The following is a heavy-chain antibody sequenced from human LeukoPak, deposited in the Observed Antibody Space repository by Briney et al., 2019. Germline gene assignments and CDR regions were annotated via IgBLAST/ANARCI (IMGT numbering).Heavy chain of an antibody. CDR2: IYYSGST. J-gene: IGHJ4*02. D-gene: IGHD4-17*01. CDR3: ARGDDYGDYEALDY. CDR1: GDSISNYY. Sequence: SETLSLTCTVSGDSISNYYWSWIRQPPGKGLEWIGYIYYSGSTNYNPSLKSRVTISVDTSKNQFSLRLSSVTAADTAVYYCARGDDYGDYEALDYWGQGTLVTVSS. V-gene: IGHV4-59*01.